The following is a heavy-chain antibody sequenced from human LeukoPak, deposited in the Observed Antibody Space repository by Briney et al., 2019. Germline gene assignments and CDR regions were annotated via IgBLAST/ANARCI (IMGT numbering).Heavy chain of an antibody. CDR1: GFTFSNYW. CDR3: ARDGATVTTPNYYGMDV. Sequence: GGSLRLSCAASGFTFSNYWMSWVRQAPGKGLEWVANIKKDGREKYYVDSVKGRFTISRDNAKNSLYPQMNSLRVEDTAVYYCARDGATVTTPNYYGMDVWGQGTTVTVSS. D-gene: IGHD4-17*01. J-gene: IGHJ6*02. V-gene: IGHV3-7*01. CDR2: IKKDGREK.